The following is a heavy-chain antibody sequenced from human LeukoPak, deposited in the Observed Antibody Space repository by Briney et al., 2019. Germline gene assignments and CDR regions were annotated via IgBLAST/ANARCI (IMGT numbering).Heavy chain of an antibody. CDR1: GFSFSSHW. CDR2: IKQDERVK. D-gene: IGHD4-17*01. Sequence: PGGSLRLSCAASGFSFSSHWMSWVRQAPGKGLEWVASIKQDERVKYYVDSVKGRFTISRDNAKDSLYVQMNSLRAEDTAVYYCARLQGDYPTYDRWGQGTLVTVSS. CDR3: ARLQGDYPTYDR. V-gene: IGHV3-7*01. J-gene: IGHJ4*02.